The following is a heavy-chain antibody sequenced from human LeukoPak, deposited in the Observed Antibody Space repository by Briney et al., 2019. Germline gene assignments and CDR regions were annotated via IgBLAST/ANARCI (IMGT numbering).Heavy chain of an antibody. D-gene: IGHD1-7*01. V-gene: IGHV4-31*03. Sequence: SQTLSLTCSVSGDLVSRGAYYWSWVRQSPGKGLEWIGYIFSSGSTSYNPSLRSRVTVSFDTSKNQFFINLNSVTAADSAVYYCAREAWAGTLSGWFDPWGKGTLVTVSS. CDR3: AREAWAGTLSGWFDP. CDR2: IFSSGST. J-gene: IGHJ5*02. CDR1: GDLVSRGAYY.